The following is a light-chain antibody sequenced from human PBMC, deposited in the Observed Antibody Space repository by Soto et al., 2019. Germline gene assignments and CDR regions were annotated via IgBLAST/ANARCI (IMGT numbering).Light chain of an antibody. CDR2: EVT. CDR3: SSYTNTGPFV. J-gene: IGLJ2*01. CDR1: GSDVGGFNY. V-gene: IGLV2-14*01. Sequence: QSALTQPASVSGSLGQSITISCAGTGSDVGGFNYVSWYQQHPGKAPKLIIYEVTNRPSGISDRFSGSKSGNTASLTISGLQAEDESDFYCSSYTNTGPFVFGGGTKLTVL.